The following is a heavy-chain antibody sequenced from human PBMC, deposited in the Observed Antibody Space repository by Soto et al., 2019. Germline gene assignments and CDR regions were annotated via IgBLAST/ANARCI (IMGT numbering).Heavy chain of an antibody. V-gene: IGHV3-33*01. D-gene: IGHD3-10*01. Sequence: QVQLVESGGGVVQPGGSLRLSCAASGFTFRTYGMHWVRQAPGKGLEWVAIVWHDGSNTDYAESVKGRFTISRDNSKNTRFLQRNRLRDEDTAVYYCAGYLRFREFQTRYYYLDVWGKGSTVIVSS. CDR1: GFTFRTYG. CDR2: VWHDGSNT. J-gene: IGHJ6*03. CDR3: AGYLRFREFQTRYYYLDV.